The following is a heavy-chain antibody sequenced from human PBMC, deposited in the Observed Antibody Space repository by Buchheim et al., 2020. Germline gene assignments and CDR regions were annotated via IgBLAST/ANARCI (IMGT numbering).Heavy chain of an antibody. J-gene: IGHJ4*02. Sequence: EVQLLESGGGLVQPGGSLRLSCAASGFTFSSYAMTWVRQAPGKGLEWVSAITGSSASTYYADSVRDRFTISRDDSKNTLYLQMNNLRAEDTAVYYCAKRTTSGTGGYFDYWGQGT. CDR1: GFTFSSYA. CDR2: ITGSSAST. V-gene: IGHV3-23*01. CDR3: AKRTTSGTGGYFDY. D-gene: IGHD4-17*01.